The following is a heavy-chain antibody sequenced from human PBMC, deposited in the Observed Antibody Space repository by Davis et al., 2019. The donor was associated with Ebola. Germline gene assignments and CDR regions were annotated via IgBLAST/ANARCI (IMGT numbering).Heavy chain of an antibody. V-gene: IGHV3-74*01. CDR2: IKTDGSST. D-gene: IGHD3-3*01. Sequence: HTGGSLRLSCAASGFSFSSYWMHWVRQAPGKGLVWVSRIKTDGSSTGYGDSVQGRFTISRDNAKNTLYLQMNDLRAEDTAVYYCAREGKVFGCDYWGQRALVTVSS. CDR3: AREGKVFGCDY. J-gene: IGHJ4*02. CDR1: GFSFSSYW.